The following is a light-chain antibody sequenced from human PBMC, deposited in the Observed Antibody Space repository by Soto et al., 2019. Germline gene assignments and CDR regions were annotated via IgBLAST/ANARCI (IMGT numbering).Light chain of an antibody. CDR1: QSISNY. Sequence: DIQMTQSPSSLSASVGDRVSITCRASQSISNYLNWYQQKPGKAPKVLIYAASSLQSGVPSRFSGSGSGTDFTLSISSLQPEDFATYYFQQSYSTPFTFGPGTKVDIK. V-gene: IGKV1-39*01. J-gene: IGKJ3*01. CDR2: AAS. CDR3: QQSYSTPFT.